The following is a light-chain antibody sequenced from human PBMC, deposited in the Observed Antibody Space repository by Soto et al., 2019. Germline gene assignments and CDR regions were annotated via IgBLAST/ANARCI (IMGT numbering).Light chain of an antibody. Sequence: EIVLTQFPATLSLSPGESATLSCRASETVRTNFLGWYQQRPGQAPRLLIYGDSNRAAGIPDRFSGGGSGTDFTLTIRGVETADFALYYCQQYGSAPLTFGGGTKVDIK. CDR1: ETVRTNF. J-gene: IGKJ4*01. CDR3: QQYGSAPLT. CDR2: GDS. V-gene: IGKV3-20*01.